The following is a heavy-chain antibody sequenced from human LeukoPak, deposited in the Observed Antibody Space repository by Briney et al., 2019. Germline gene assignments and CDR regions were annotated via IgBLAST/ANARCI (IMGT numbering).Heavy chain of an antibody. CDR1: GGSFSGYY. V-gene: IGHV4-34*01. Sequence: SETLSLTCAVYGGSFSGYYWSWIRQPPGKGLEWIGEINHSGSTNYNPSLKSRVTISVDTSKNQFSLKLSSVTAADTAVYYCARGRYCSGGSCKKNYYMEVWGKGTTVTVSS. CDR3: ARGRYCSGGSCKKNYYMEV. D-gene: IGHD2-15*01. J-gene: IGHJ6*03. CDR2: INHSGST.